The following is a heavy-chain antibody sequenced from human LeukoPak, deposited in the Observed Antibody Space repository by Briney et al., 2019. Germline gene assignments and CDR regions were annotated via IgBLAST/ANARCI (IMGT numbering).Heavy chain of an antibody. Sequence: GGSLRLSCAASGFTVSSNYMSWVRQAPGKGLEWVSVIYSGGSTYYADSVKGRFTISRDNSKNTLYLQMNSLRAEDTAVYYCAKDRGYSSSWPPVGFDPWGQGTLVTVSS. CDR2: IYSGGST. CDR1: GFTVSSNY. V-gene: IGHV3-53*01. J-gene: IGHJ5*02. CDR3: AKDRGYSSSWPPVGFDP. D-gene: IGHD6-13*01.